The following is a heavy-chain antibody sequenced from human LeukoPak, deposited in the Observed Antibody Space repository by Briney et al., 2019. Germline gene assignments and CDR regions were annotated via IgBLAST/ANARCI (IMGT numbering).Heavy chain of an antibody. CDR1: GYTFTGYY. D-gene: IGHD6-13*01. CDR2: INPNSGGT. V-gene: IGHV1-2*02. J-gene: IGHJ3*02. Sequence: ASVKVSCKASGYTFTGYYMHWVRQAPGQELEWMGWINPNSGGTNYAQKFQGRVTMTRDTSISTAYMELSRLRSDDTAVYYCARTVRSSSPSPNDAFDIWGQGTMVTVSS. CDR3: ARTVRSSSPSPNDAFDI.